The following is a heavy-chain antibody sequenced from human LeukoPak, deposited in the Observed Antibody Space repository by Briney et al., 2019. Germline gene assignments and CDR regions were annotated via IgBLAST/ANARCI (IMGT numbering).Heavy chain of an antibody. CDR2: ISGSGGST. J-gene: IGHJ4*02. CDR3: AKVSGYCTNGVCFSYY. CDR1: GFTFSSYA. Sequence: GGSLRLSCAASGFTFSSYAMSWVRQAPGKGLEWVSAISGSGGSTYYTDSVKGRFTISRDNSKNTLYLQMNSLRAEDTAVYYCAKVSGYCTNGVCFSYYWGQGTLVTVSS. V-gene: IGHV3-23*01. D-gene: IGHD2-8*01.